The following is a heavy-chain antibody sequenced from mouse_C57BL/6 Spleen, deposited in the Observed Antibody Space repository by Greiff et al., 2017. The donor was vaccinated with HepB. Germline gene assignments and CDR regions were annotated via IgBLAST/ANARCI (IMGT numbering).Heavy chain of an antibody. CDR1: GFTFSSYG. Sequence: EVNLVESGGDLVKPGGSLKLSCAASGFTFSSYGMSWVRQTPDKRLEWVATISSGGSYTYYPDSVKGRFTISRDNAKNTLYLQMSSLKSEDTAMYYCARHDGIFDYWGQGTTLTVSS. CDR3: ARHDGIFDY. D-gene: IGHD2-3*01. CDR2: ISSGGSYT. V-gene: IGHV5-6*01. J-gene: IGHJ2*01.